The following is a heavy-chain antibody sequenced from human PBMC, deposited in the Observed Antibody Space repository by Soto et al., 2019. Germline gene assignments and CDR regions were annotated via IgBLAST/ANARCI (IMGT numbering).Heavy chain of an antibody. D-gene: IGHD6-25*01. CDR2: IGTAGDT. CDR1: GFTFSSYD. J-gene: IGHJ4*02. Sequence: EVQLVESGGGLVQPGGSLRLSCAASGFTFSSYDMHWVRQATGKGLEWVSAIGTAGDTYYPGSVKGRFTISRENAKNSLYLQMNSLRAGDTAVYYCARSIAAACTGIDYWCQGTLVTVSS. CDR3: ARSIAAACTGIDY. V-gene: IGHV3-13*01.